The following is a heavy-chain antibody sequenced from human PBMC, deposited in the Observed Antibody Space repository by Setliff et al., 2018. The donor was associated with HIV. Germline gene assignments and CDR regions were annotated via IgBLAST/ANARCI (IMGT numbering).Heavy chain of an antibody. Sequence: SETLSLTCTVSGGSINNYYWSWIRQPPGKALEWIGYVYYSGSSYYNPSLKSRVTISVDTSKNQFSLKLSSVTAADTAVYYCARSEMPSIIDYWGQGTLVTVSS. CDR2: VYYSGSS. J-gene: IGHJ4*02. D-gene: IGHD2-2*01. CDR1: GGSINNYY. V-gene: IGHV4-59*04. CDR3: ARSEMPSIIDY.